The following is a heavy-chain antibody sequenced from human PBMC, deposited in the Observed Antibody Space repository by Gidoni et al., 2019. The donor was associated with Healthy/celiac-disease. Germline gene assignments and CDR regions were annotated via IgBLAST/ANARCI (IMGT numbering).Heavy chain of an antibody. V-gene: IGHV4-4*02. CDR1: GGSISSSTW. Sequence: QVQLQESGPGLVKPSGTLSLTCAVSGGSISSSTWWSWVRQPPGKGLEWIGEIYHSGSTNYNPSLKSRVTISVDKSKNQFSLKLSSVTAADTAVYYCARMGGYGDYVSYYYYGMDVWGQGTTVTVSS. CDR3: ARMGGYGDYVSYYYYGMDV. J-gene: IGHJ6*02. CDR2: IYHSGST. D-gene: IGHD4-17*01.